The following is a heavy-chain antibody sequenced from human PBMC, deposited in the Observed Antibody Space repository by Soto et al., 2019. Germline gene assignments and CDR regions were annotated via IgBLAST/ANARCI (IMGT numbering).Heavy chain of an antibody. D-gene: IGHD3-3*01. CDR1: GGTFSTHA. CDR3: ARAAFRSGYYGYYYGMDV. Sequence: QVQLVQSGAEVKKPGSSVKVSCKASGGTFSTHAISWVRQAPGQGLEWLGGIIPTLGTPNYAQKFQGRVTVTADEYTSIAYMELSRLTSEDTAVYYCARAAFRSGYYGYYYGMDVWGHGTAVNV. J-gene: IGHJ6*01. CDR2: IIPTLGTP. V-gene: IGHV1-69*01.